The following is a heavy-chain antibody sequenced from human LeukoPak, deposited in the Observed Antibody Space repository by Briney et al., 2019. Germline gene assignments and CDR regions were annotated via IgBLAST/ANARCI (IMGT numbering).Heavy chain of an antibody. J-gene: IGHJ4*02. CDR3: ARENPPGIPKKALH. CDR1: GFTFNSYW. CDR2: INSDGSTT. V-gene: IGHV3-74*01. Sequence: GGSLRLSCAASGFTFNSYWMHWVRHVPGKGLVRVSRINSDGSTTDYAGSVKGRFTISRDNAKNTVYLQMNSLRAEDTAVYYCARENPPGIPKKALHWGQGTLVTVSS.